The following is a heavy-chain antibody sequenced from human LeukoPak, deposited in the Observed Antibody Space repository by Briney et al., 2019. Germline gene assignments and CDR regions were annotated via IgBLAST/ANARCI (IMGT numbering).Heavy chain of an antibody. Sequence: PGGSLRLSCAASGFTFSSYWMSWVRQAPGKGLELVANIKQDGSEKYYVDSVKGRFTISRDNAKNSLYLQMNSLRAEDTAVYYCARESEMGITMVRASYYMDVWGKGTTVTVSS. CDR3: ARESEMGITMVRASYYMDV. CDR1: GFTFSSYW. CDR2: IKQDGSEK. V-gene: IGHV3-7*01. J-gene: IGHJ6*03. D-gene: IGHD3-10*01.